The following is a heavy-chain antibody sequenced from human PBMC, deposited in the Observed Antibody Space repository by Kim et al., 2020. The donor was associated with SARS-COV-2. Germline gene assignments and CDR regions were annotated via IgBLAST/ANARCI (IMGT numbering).Heavy chain of an antibody. J-gene: IGHJ4*02. CDR2: IYYSGST. CDR1: GGSISSSSYY. CDR3: ARQAAQYRSLIAANPALLPDY. D-gene: IGHD6-6*01. Sequence: SETLSLTCTVSGGSISSSSYYWGWIRQPPGKGLEWIGSIYYSGSTYYNPSLKSRVTISVDTSKNQFSLKLSSVTAADTAVYYCARQAAQYRSLIAANPALLPDYWGQGTLVIVSA. V-gene: IGHV4-39*01.